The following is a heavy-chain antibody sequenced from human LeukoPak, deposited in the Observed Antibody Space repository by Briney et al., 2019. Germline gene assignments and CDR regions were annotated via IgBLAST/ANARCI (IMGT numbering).Heavy chain of an antibody. D-gene: IGHD3-10*01. CDR3: ARDRRLYGSGSYYYFDY. V-gene: IGHV3-30-3*01. Sequence: GGSLRLSCAASGFTFSSYAMHWVRQAPGKGLEWVAFISYDGSNKYYADSVKGRFTISRDNSQNTLYLQMNSLRAEDTAVYYCARDRRLYGSGSYYYFDYWGQGTLVTVSS. CDR1: GFTFSSYA. CDR2: ISYDGSNK. J-gene: IGHJ4*02.